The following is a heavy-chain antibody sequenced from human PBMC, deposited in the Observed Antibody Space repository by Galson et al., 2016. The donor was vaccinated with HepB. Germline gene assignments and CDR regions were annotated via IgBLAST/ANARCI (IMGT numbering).Heavy chain of an antibody. J-gene: IGHJ4*02. CDR2: MTDSGGST. V-gene: IGHV3-23*01. CDR1: GFTFRSYA. Sequence: SLRLSCAASGFTFRSYAMSWVRQAPGKGLEWVSTMTDSGGSTYYADSVKGRFTISRDNSKNTLFLQMNSLRVEDTAMYYCAKRTSHDYGALLDYWGQGTLVTASS. CDR3: AKRTSHDYGALLDY. D-gene: IGHD4-17*01.